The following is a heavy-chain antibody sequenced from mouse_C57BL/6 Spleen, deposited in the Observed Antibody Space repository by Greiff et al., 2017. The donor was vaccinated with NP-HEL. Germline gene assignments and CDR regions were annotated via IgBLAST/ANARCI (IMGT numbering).Heavy chain of an antibody. V-gene: IGHV5-16*01. J-gene: IGHJ1*03. D-gene: IGHD2-4*01. Sequence: EVKLMESEGGLVQPGSSMKLSCTASGFTFSDYYMAWVRQVPEKGLEWVANINYDGSSTYYLDSLKSRFIISRDNAKNILYLQMSSLKSEDTATYYCAREDYDYVYWYFDVWGTGTTVTVSS. CDR2: INYDGSST. CDR1: GFTFSDYY. CDR3: AREDYDYVYWYFDV.